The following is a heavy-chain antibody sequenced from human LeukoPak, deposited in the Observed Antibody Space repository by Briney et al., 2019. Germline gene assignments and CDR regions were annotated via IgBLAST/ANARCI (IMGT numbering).Heavy chain of an antibody. V-gene: IGHV4-31*03. J-gene: IGHJ4*02. CDR3: ARKAPLYYSSTSCYYFDY. CDR2: IYHSGST. D-gene: IGHD2-2*01. Sequence: SQTLSLTCTVSGGSISSGGYYWSWIRQHPGKGLEWIGYIYHSGSTYYNPSLKSRVTISVDRSKNQFSLKLSSVTAADTAVYYCARKAPLYYSSTSCYYFDYWGQGTLVTVSS. CDR1: GGSISSGGYY.